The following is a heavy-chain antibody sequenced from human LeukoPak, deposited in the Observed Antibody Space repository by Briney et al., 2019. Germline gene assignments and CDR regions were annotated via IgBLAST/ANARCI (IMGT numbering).Heavy chain of an antibody. CDR3: ARGRAGGSGDY. CDR2: MNPNSGNT. Sequence: GPVKVSCKASGDTFTRQDINWVRQATGQGLEWMGWMNPNSGNTGYAQKFQGRVTMTRNTSISTAYMELSSLRSEDTAVYYCARGRAGGSGDYWGQGTLVTVSS. J-gene: IGHJ4*02. D-gene: IGHD1-26*01. CDR1: GDTFTRQD. V-gene: IGHV1-8*01.